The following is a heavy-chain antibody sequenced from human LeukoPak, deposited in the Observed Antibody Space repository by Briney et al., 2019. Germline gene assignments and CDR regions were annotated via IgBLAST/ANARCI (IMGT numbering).Heavy chain of an antibody. D-gene: IGHD5-24*01. V-gene: IGHV3-48*04. CDR3: AKDMVPTSRDSDFDYYYGMDV. Sequence: GGSLRLSCAASGFTFSSYSMNWVRQAPGKGLEWVSYISSSSSTIYYADSVKGRFTISRDNAKNSLYLQMNSLRAEDTAVYYCAKDMVPTSRDSDFDYYYGMDVWGQGTTVTVSS. J-gene: IGHJ6*02. CDR2: ISSSSSTI. CDR1: GFTFSSYS.